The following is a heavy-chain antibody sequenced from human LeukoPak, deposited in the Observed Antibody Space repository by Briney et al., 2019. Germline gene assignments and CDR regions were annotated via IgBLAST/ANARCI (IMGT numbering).Heavy chain of an antibody. Sequence: SETLSLTCTVSGGSISSGGYYWSWIRQHPGKGLEWIGYIYYSGSTYYNPSLKSRVTISVDTSKNQFSLKLSSVTAADTAVYYCGRVGQLLSAFDIWGQGTMVTVSS. J-gene: IGHJ3*02. CDR2: IYYSGST. D-gene: IGHD2-2*01. CDR1: GGSISSGGYY. V-gene: IGHV4-31*03. CDR3: GRVGQLLSAFDI.